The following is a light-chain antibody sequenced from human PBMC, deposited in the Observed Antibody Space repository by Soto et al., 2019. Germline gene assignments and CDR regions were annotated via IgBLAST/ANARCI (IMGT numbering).Light chain of an antibody. J-gene: IGKJ1*01. CDR3: QQYHNWPQT. Sequence: ETVMTQSPGTLSVSPGERVTLPCRASQSIGSNFAWYQQSPGQAPRLLIYGASTRATGIPDRFSGSGSETEFTLTISRLQSEDCAVYYCQQYHNWPQTFGPGTRVEIK. CDR2: GAS. V-gene: IGKV3D-15*01. CDR1: QSIGSN.